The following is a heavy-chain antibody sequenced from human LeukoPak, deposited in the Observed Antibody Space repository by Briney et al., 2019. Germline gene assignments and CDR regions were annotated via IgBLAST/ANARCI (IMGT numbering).Heavy chain of an antibody. CDR3: ARELSGIGRYYFYYYMDV. J-gene: IGHJ6*03. D-gene: IGHD6-19*01. V-gene: IGHV3-11*04. Sequence: GGSLRLSCAASGFTFSDYYMSWIRQAPGKGLEWVSYISSSGSTIYYADSVKGRFTISRDNSKNSLYLQMNSLRAEDTAVYYCARELSGIGRYYFYYYMDVWGKGTTVTVSS. CDR2: ISSSGSTI. CDR1: GFTFSDYY.